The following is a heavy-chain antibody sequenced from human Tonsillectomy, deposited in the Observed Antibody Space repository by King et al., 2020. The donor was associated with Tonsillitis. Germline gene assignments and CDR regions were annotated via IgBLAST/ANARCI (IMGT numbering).Heavy chain of an antibody. Sequence: VQLVESGGGFVQPGGSLRLSCAASGFSFSDFWMTWDRQAPGKGLEWVANIRRDANDAYYLASVRGRFTVSRDDSKRLLYLQMNSLRAEDTAIYYCARDTDWHRFDSWGQGILVTVSS. CDR1: GFSFSDFW. D-gene: IGHD3-9*01. CDR2: IRRDANDA. V-gene: IGHV3-7*03. J-gene: IGHJ5*01. CDR3: ARDTDWHRFDS.